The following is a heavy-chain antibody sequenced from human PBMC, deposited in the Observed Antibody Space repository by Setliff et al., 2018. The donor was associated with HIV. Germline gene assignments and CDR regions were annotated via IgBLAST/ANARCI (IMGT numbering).Heavy chain of an antibody. CDR2: SSDSGYT. CDR1: GDFFSSDYY. V-gene: IGHV4-38-2*02. J-gene: IGHJ4*02. D-gene: IGHD6-19*01. CDR3: ARRSGWSLDY. Sequence: SETLSLTCTVSGDFFSSDYYWGWIRQSPGKGLEWIGSSSDSGYTHYNPSLKSRVTISVDTSKNQFSLKLSSVTAADTAVYYCARRSGWSLDYWGQGTLVTVSS.